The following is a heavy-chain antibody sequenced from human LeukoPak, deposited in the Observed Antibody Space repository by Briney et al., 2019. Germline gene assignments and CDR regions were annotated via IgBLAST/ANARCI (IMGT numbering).Heavy chain of an antibody. CDR2: IYPTDSDT. J-gene: IGHJ4*02. V-gene: IGHV5-51*01. CDR3: ATTYSISIYYFDY. Sequence: GESLKISCKGSGYRFTNSWIAWVRQMPGRGLEWMGIIYPTDSDTRYSPSFQGQVTISADKSISTAYLQWSSLKASDTAMYYCATTYSISIYYFDYWGQGTLVTVSS. CDR1: GYRFTNSW. D-gene: IGHD6-6*01.